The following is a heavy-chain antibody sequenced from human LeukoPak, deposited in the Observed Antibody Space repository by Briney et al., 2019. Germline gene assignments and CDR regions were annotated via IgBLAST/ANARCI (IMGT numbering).Heavy chain of an antibody. CDR3: ARLGTTGTTYYYYYYMDV. D-gene: IGHD1-1*01. V-gene: IGHV5-51*01. Sequence: GESLKISCKGSGYRFTSYWIGWVRQMPGKGLEGMGSIYPGDSDTRYSPSFQGQVTISADKSISTAYLQWSSLKASDTAMYYCARLGTTGTTYYYYYYMDVWGKGTTVTVSS. CDR2: IYPGDSDT. J-gene: IGHJ6*03. CDR1: GYRFTSYW.